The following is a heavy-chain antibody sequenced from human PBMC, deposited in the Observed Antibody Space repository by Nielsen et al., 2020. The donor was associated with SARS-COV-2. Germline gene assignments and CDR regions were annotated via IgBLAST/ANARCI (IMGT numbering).Heavy chain of an antibody. CDR1: TDSFSDYY. D-gene: IGHD4-17*01. CDR2: FYHTGST. CDR3: ARGPTVQPFHH. J-gene: IGHJ1*01. Sequence: SETLSLTCTVSTDSFSDYYWSWFRQPPGQRLEWIGYFYHTGSTRSNPSLKSRVSISGDTSKNQFSLELRSVTAADTAVYFCARGPTVQPFHHWGQGTLVYVSS. V-gene: IGHV4-59*08.